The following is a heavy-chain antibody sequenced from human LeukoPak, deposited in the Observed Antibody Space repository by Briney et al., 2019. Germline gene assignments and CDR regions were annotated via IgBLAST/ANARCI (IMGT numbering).Heavy chain of an antibody. D-gene: IGHD3-22*01. J-gene: IGHJ4*02. CDR2: ISSSGSTI. CDR1: GFSFNTYI. CDR3: ARDTHYDSSGYYGY. Sequence: GGSLRLSCAASGFSFNTYILTWVRQAPGKGLEWVSYISSSGSTIYYADSVKGRFTISRDNAKNSLYLQMNSLRAEDTAVHYCARDTHYDSSGYYGYWGQGTLVTVSS. V-gene: IGHV3-48*04.